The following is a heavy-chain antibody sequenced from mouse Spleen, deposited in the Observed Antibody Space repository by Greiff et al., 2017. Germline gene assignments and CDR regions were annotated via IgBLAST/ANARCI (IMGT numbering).Heavy chain of an antibody. CDR1: GFTFSNYF. CDR2: ISSGGDTI. CDR3: ARDVYGYDAWFAY. D-gene: IGHD2-2*01. Sequence: EVQGVESGGDLVKLGGSLKLSCAASGFTFSNYFMSWVRQTPEKRLAWVAAISSGGDTIYYSDSVKGRFTISRDNAKSTLYLQMSSLNSEDTAVYYCARDVYGYDAWFAYWGQGTLVTVSA. J-gene: IGHJ3*01. V-gene: IGHV5-6*01.